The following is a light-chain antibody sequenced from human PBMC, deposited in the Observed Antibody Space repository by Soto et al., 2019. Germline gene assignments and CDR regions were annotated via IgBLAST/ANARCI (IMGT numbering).Light chain of an antibody. Sequence: DIQLTQSHSTLSASVGDRVTITSRASQSISSWLAWYQQKPGKAPKLLIYDVSSLESGVRSRFSGSGSGTEFTLTISSLQPDDSATYYCQQYSTFWTFGQGTKVDIK. CDR2: DVS. CDR3: QQYSTFWT. J-gene: IGKJ1*01. CDR1: QSISSW. V-gene: IGKV1-5*01.